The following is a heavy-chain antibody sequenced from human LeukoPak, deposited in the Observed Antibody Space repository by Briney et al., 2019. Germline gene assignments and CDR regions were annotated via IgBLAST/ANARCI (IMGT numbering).Heavy chain of an antibody. Sequence: ASVKVSCKASGYSFTGYYMHWVRQAPGQGLEWKGWINPNSGGTNYAQKFQGRVTMTRDTSISTAYMELSRLRSDDTAVYYCARTYCGGDCFSVELDDWGQGTLVTVSS. CDR2: INPNSGGT. CDR1: GYSFTGYY. CDR3: ARTYCGGDCFSVELDD. V-gene: IGHV1-2*02. D-gene: IGHD2-21*02. J-gene: IGHJ4*02.